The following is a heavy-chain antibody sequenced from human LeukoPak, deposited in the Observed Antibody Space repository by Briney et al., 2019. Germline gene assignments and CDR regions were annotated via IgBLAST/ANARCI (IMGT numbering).Heavy chain of an antibody. V-gene: IGHV3-21*01. CDR1: GFTFSSYS. CDR2: ISSSSSYI. D-gene: IGHD3-9*01. Sequence: GGSLRLSCAASGFTFSSYSMNWVRQAPGKGLEWVSSISSSSSYIYYADSVKGRFTISRDNAKNSLYLQMNSLRAEETAVYYCARGYRRDDILTGYYGDYFDYWGQGTLVTVSS. J-gene: IGHJ4*02. CDR3: ARGYRRDDILTGYYGDYFDY.